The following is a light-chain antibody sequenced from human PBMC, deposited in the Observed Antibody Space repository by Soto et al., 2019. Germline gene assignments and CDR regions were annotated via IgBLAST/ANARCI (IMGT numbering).Light chain of an antibody. CDR3: SSYTSSTDYV. V-gene: IGLV2-14*01. J-gene: IGLJ1*01. CDR1: SSDIDIYNY. Sequence: QSALTQPASVSGSPGQSITIPCTGTSSDIDIYNYVSWYQQHPGKAPKLIIYEVTNRPSGVSNRFSGSKSGDTASLTISGLRAEDEADYYCSSYTSSTDYVFGTGTKVTVL. CDR2: EVT.